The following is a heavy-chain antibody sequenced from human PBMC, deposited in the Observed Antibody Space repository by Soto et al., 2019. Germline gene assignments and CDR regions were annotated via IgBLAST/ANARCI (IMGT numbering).Heavy chain of an antibody. CDR1: GYTFSTYY. J-gene: IGHJ4*02. CDR3: ARALQGFSNGYFDY. CDR2: INPSGRAT. D-gene: IGHD3-10*01. V-gene: IGHV1-46*01. Sequence: ASVKVSCKASGYTFSTYYMVWVRQAPGQGLEWMGIINPSGRATTYAQKFQGRVTMTRDTSTSTVYMELSSLRSEDTAVYYCARALQGFSNGYFDYWGQGTLVTVYS.